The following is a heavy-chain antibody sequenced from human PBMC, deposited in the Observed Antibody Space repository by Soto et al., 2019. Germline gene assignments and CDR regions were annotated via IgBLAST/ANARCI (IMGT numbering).Heavy chain of an antibody. D-gene: IGHD4-17*01. Sequence: SETLSLTCSVSGGSISSSSYYWGWIRQPPGKGLEWIGYIYYSGSTYYNPSLKSRVTISVDASKNQFSLKLSSVTAADTAVYYCARVNDYGGTYYFDYWGQGTLVTVSS. V-gene: IGHV4-30-4*08. CDR2: IYYSGST. J-gene: IGHJ4*02. CDR3: ARVNDYGGTYYFDY. CDR1: GGSISSSSYY.